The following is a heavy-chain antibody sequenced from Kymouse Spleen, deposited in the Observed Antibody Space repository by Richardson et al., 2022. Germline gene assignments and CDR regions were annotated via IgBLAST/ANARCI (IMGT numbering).Heavy chain of an antibody. D-gene: IGHD6-6*01. Sequence: QVQLQQWGAGLLKPSETLSLTCAVYGGSFSGYYWSWIRQPPGKGLEWIGEINHSGSTNYNPSLKSRVTISVDTSKNQFSLKLSSVTAADTAVYYCARRVGIAARDYFDYWGQGTLVTVSS. CDR2: INHSGST. J-gene: IGHJ4*02. CDR1: GGSFSGYY. CDR3: ARRVGIAARDYFDY. V-gene: IGHV4-34*01.